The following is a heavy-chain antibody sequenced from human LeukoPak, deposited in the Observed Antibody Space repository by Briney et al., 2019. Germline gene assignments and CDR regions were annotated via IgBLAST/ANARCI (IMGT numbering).Heavy chain of an antibody. J-gene: IGHJ4*02. CDR2: INPSGGST. D-gene: IGHD3-22*01. CDR3: ASEPYDSSGYYLAS. CDR1: GYTFTSYY. Sequence: ASVKVSCKASGYTFTSYYMHWVRQAPGQGLEWMGIINPSGGSTSYAQKFQARVTMTRDTSTSTVYMELSSLRSEPPAVSYCASEPYDSSGYYLASWGQGTLVTVSS. V-gene: IGHV1-46*01.